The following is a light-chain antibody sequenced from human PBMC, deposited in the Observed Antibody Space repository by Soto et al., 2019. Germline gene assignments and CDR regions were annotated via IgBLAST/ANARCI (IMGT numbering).Light chain of an antibody. Sequence: QSVLTQPASVSGSPGQSITISCTGTSSDAGGYNYVSWYQQHPGKAPKLMIYDVRNRPSGVSNRFSGSKSVNTASLTISGLQAEDEADYYCSSYTTISTYVIGTGTKVTVL. CDR1: SSDAGGYNY. CDR3: SSYTTISTYV. V-gene: IGLV2-14*01. CDR2: DVR. J-gene: IGLJ1*01.